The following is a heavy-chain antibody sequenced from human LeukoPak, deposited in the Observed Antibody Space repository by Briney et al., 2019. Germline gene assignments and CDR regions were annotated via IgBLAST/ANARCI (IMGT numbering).Heavy chain of an antibody. CDR2: ISAYNGNT. J-gene: IGHJ6*03. Sequence: ASVKVSCKASGYTFTSYYMHWVRQAPGQGLEWMGWISAYNGNTNYAQKLQGRVTMTTDASTSTAYMELRSLRSDDTAVYYCARAGRARYYYMDVWGKGTTVTVSS. CDR3: ARAGRARYYYMDV. V-gene: IGHV1-18*04. D-gene: IGHD5-12*01. CDR1: GYTFTSYY.